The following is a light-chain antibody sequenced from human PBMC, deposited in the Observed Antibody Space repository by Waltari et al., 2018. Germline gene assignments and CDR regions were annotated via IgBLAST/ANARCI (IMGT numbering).Light chain of an antibody. CDR1: SSNIGSNT. Sequence: QSVLTQPPSASGTPGQRVTISCSGSSSNIGSNTVNWYQQLPGTAPKLLIYTNNQRPSGFPDRCSGSKSGTSASLAISGLQSEDEADYYCAAWDDSLNVVLFGGGTKLTVL. J-gene: IGLJ2*01. V-gene: IGLV1-44*01. CDR3: AAWDDSLNVVL. CDR2: TNN.